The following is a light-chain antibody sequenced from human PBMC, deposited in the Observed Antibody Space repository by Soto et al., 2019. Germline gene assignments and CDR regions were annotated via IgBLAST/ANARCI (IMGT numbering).Light chain of an antibody. V-gene: IGKV3-15*01. Sequence: EIVTTQPPGTPSVSPGVRATLPCRASQSISDPLAWYQQKPGQAPRLLIHGASTRATGFPGRFSGSGSGTDFTLTISSLQSEDFAVYYCQQRSNWPITFGQGTRLEI. CDR3: QQRSNWPIT. CDR2: GAS. CDR1: QSISDP. J-gene: IGKJ5*01.